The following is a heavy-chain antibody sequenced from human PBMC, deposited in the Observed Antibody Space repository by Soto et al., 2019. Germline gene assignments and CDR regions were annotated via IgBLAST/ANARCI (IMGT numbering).Heavy chain of an antibody. CDR2: VYSTGTI. CDR3: AREDFGRNTRAFDP. V-gene: IGHV4-4*07. Sequence: PSETLSLTCTVSGDFISDYSWAWIRQSAGKGLEWIGRVYSTGTIFYNPSLKSRATMSVDTSKNQFSLKLTSVNAADTAVYYCAREDFGRNTRAFDPWGQGTLVTVSS. J-gene: IGHJ5*02. CDR1: GDFISDYS. D-gene: IGHD3-10*01.